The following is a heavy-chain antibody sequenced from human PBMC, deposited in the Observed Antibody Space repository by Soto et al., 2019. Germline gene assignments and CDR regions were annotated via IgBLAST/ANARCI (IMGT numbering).Heavy chain of an antibody. J-gene: IGHJ4*02. Sequence: GESLKISCKGSGYSFTSYWIGWVRQMPGKGLEWMGIIYPGDSDTRYSPSFQGQVTISADKSISTAYLQWSSLKASDTAMYYCARSDYASSGSIVPGYYFDYWGQGTQVTVSS. CDR1: GYSFTSYW. CDR3: ARSDYASSGSIVPGYYFDY. D-gene: IGHD3-22*01. V-gene: IGHV5-51*01. CDR2: IYPGDSDT.